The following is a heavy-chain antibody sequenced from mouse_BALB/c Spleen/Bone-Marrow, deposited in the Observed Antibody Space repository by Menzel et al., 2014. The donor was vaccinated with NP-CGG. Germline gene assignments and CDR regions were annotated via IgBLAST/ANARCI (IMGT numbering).Heavy chain of an antibody. CDR2: ISYSSST. J-gene: IGHJ4*01. CDR3: ARSGSSGYHYYAMDY. CDR1: GDSITSGY. D-gene: IGHD3-1*01. V-gene: IGHV3-8*02. Sequence: EVKLMESGPSLVKPSQTLSLTCSVTGDSITSGYWNWIRKFPGNKLEYMGFISYSSSTYYNPSLKSRISITRDTSKNLYYLQLKSVTSEDSAAYCCARSGSSGYHYYAMDYWGQGTSVTVS.